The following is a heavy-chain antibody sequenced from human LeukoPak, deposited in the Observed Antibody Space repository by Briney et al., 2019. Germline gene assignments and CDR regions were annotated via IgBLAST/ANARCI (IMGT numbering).Heavy chain of an antibody. D-gene: IGHD2-2*01. V-gene: IGHV3-15*01. CDR2: RKSKTDGGTT. Sequence: GRSLRLSCAVSGVTFSNAGMNWGRQAPGQGRGWVGRRKSKTDGGTTDYAAPVKGRFTISRDDSKSTTYLQMNSLETEDTAVYFCTREGCGATSCYTNDYWGQGTLVTVSS. CDR3: TREGCGATSCYTNDY. J-gene: IGHJ4*02. CDR1: GVTFSNAG.